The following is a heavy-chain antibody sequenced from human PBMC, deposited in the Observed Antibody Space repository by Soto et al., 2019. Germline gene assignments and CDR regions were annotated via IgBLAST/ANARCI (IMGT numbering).Heavy chain of an antibody. V-gene: IGHV4-59*02. CDR3: ARSYYDTTGFAVDP. CDR2: MYFGGSF. J-gene: IGHJ5*02. CDR1: GASVSTGY. Sequence: QMQLQESGPGLVKPSETLSLTCTVSGASVSTGYWSWIRQPPGKALEWIGFMYFGGSFNYNPSLTSRVTTSVETSKSQFSMEVTSVTAADTAVYYCARSYYDTTGFAVDPWGQGTLVIVSS. D-gene: IGHD3-22*01.